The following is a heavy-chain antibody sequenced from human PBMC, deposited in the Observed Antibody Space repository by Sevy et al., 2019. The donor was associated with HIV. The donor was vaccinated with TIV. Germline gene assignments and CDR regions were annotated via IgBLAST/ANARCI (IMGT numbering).Heavy chain of an antibody. J-gene: IGHJ5*02. Sequence: GGSLRLSCAASEFTLSNYAMSWVRQAPGKGLEWVSTITSSGGRTYYADSVRGRFTISRDNSKHTLYLQMNSLRAEDTAVYYCATYYYDSSGYYSAGWFDPWGQGTLVTVSS. D-gene: IGHD3-22*01. V-gene: IGHV3-23*01. CDR1: EFTLSNYA. CDR3: ATYYYDSSGYYSAGWFDP. CDR2: ITSSGGRT.